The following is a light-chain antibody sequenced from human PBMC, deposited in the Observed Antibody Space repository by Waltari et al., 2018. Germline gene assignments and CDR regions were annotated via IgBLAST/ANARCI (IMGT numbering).Light chain of an antibody. V-gene: IGKV3-20*01. CDR2: GAS. J-gene: IGKJ4*01. CDR3: QQYGSSPPP. CDR1: QSVRSSY. Sequence: IVLTQSPGTLSLSPGERATLSCRASQSVRSSYLAWYQQKPGQAPRLLIYGASSRATGIPDRFSGSGSGTDFTLTISRLEPEDFAVYYCQQYGSSPPPFGGGTKVEIK.